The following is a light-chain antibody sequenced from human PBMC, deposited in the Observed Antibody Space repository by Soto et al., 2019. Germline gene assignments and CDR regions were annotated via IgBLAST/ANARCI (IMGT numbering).Light chain of an antibody. CDR3: QQYDNDWIT. CDR2: DAS. J-gene: IGKJ5*01. Sequence: DIQMTQSPTSLSASVGDRVTITYQASQDISNYLNWYQQKPGKAPKLLIYDASNLETGVPSRFSGSGSGTDFTFTISSLQPDYIETYYCQQYDNDWITFGQGTGFEIX. CDR1: QDISNY. V-gene: IGKV1-33*01.